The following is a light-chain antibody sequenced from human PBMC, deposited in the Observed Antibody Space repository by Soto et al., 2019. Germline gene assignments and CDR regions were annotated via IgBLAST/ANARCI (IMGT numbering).Light chain of an antibody. J-gene: IGLJ2*01. CDR2: DVN. CDR3: SSYTSSIS. CDR1: SSDVGGYNY. V-gene: IGLV2-14*01. Sequence: ALTQPASVSGSPGQSITISCTGTSSDVGGYNYVSWYQQHPGKAPKLMIYDVNTRPSGVSNRFSGSKSGNTASLTISGLQAEDEADYYCSSYTSSISFGGGTKLTVL.